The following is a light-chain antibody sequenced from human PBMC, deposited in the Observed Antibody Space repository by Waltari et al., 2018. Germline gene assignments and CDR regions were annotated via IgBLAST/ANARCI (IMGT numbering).Light chain of an antibody. J-gene: IGLJ2*01. CDR1: SLRNYY. V-gene: IGLV3-19*01. CDR3: NSRDSSGNHVV. CDR2: GKN. Sequence: SSELTQDPAVSVALGQTVRITCQGDSLRNYYASWYQQKPGQAPVLVIYGKNNRPSGIPDRFSGSSSGKTASLTITGAQAEDEADYYCNSRDSSGNHVVFGGGTKLTVL.